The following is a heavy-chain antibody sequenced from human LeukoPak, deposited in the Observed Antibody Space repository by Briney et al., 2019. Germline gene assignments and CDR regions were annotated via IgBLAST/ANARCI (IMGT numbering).Heavy chain of an antibody. CDR1: GGTFSSYA. Sequence: SVKVSCKASGGTFSSYAISWVRQAPGQGLEWMGGSIPILGTANYAQKFQGRVTITADESTSTAYMELSSLRSEDTAVYYCARDYYGSGSYYKPFDYWGQGTLVTVSS. V-gene: IGHV1-69*13. J-gene: IGHJ4*02. D-gene: IGHD3-10*01. CDR2: SIPILGTA. CDR3: ARDYYGSGSYYKPFDY.